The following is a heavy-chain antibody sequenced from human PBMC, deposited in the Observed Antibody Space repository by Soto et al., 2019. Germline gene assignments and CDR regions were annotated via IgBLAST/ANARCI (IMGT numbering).Heavy chain of an antibody. D-gene: IGHD5-18*01. CDR2: IKSKTDGGTT. CDR1: GFTFSNAW. V-gene: IGHV3-15*01. CDR3: TTEAGFSEWIHLDYFDY. Sequence: GGSLRLSCAASGFTFSNAWMSWVRQAPGKGLEWVGRIKSKTDGGTTDYAAPVKGRFTISRDDSKNTLYLQMNSLKTEDTAVYYCTTEAGFSEWIHLDYFDYWGQGTLVTDSS. J-gene: IGHJ4*02.